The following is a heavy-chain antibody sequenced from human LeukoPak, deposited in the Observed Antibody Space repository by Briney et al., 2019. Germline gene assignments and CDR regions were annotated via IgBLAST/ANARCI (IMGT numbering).Heavy chain of an antibody. CDR1: GYTFTSYG. V-gene: IGHV1-18*01. D-gene: IGHD2-8*01. CDR3: ARDLGVEEIRS. Sequence: GASVKVSCKASGYTFTSYGISWVRQAPGQGLEWMGWISAYNGNTNYAQKFQGRVTMTRDTSISTAYMELSRLRSDDTAVYYCARDLGVEEIRSWGQGTLVTVSS. J-gene: IGHJ5*02. CDR2: ISAYNGNT.